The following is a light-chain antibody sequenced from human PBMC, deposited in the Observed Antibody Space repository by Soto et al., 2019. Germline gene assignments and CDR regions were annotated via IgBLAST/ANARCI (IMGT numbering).Light chain of an antibody. J-gene: IGKJ1*01. CDR1: QSISSY. CDR3: QQSYSTPPT. CDR2: AAS. V-gene: IGKV1-39*01. Sequence: DIQMAQTTSSLSASVGDSSTIRSRASQSISSYLNWYQQKPGKAPKLLIYAASSLQSGVPSRFSVSGSGTDFTLTISNLQPEDFATYYCQQSYSTPPTFGQGTKVDIK.